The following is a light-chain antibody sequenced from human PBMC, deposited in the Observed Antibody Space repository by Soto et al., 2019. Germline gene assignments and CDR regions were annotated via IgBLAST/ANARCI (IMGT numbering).Light chain of an antibody. Sequence: SVLTQPASVSGSPGQSITISCTGTSSDVGGYNYVSWYQQHPGKAPKLMIYEVSNRPSGVSNRFSGAKSGNTASLTISGLQAEDEADYYCSSYTSSSTHCVFGTGTKLTVL. CDR1: SSDVGGYNY. CDR3: SSYTSSSTHCV. J-gene: IGLJ1*01. CDR2: EVS. V-gene: IGLV2-14*01.